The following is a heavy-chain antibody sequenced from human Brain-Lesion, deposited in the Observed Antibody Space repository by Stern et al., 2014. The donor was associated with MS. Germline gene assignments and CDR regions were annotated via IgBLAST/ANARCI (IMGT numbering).Heavy chain of an antibody. V-gene: IGHV3-74*02. CDR1: GFTFSNSC. J-gene: IGHJ5*01. D-gene: IGHD3-10*01. Sequence: EVHLVESGGGLVQPGGSLRLSCAASGFTFSNSCMHWVRQAPGKGLVWVSRVKNDGSRTSYADSVKGRFTMSRDNAKNTLYLQMNSLRVEDTAIYYCARGERWFDSWGQGTLVTVSS. CDR2: VKNDGSRT. CDR3: ARGERWFDS.